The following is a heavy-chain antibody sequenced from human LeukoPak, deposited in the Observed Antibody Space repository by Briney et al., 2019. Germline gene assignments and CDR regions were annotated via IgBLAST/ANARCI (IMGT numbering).Heavy chain of an antibody. Sequence: PSETLSLTCTVSGGSISSYYWGWIRQPPGKGLEWIANIHYSGSTNYNPSLKSRVTISKDTSKNQFSLKLSSVTAADTAVYYCARDNDGSDYWGQGTLVTVSS. CDR1: GGSISSYY. D-gene: IGHD2-8*01. CDR3: ARDNDGSDY. CDR2: IHYSGST. V-gene: IGHV4-59*12. J-gene: IGHJ4*02.